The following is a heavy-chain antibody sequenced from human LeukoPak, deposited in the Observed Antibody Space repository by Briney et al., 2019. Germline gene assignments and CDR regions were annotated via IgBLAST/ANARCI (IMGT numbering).Heavy chain of an antibody. CDR3: ASRSLLGAFDI. J-gene: IGHJ3*02. CDR1: GFTFDDYA. V-gene: IGHV3-9*03. CDR2: ISWNSGSI. Sequence: GRSLRLSCAASGFTFDDYAMHWVRQAPGKGLEWVSGISWNSGSIGYADSVKGRFTISRDNAKNSLYLQMNSLRAEDMALYYCASRSLLGAFDIWGRGTMVTVSS.